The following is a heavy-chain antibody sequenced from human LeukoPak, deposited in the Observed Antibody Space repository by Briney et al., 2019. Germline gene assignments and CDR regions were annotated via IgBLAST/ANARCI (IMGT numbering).Heavy chain of an antibody. V-gene: IGHV4-59*01. CDR2: IYHSGST. CDR3: ARVLAYGDFNDAFDI. D-gene: IGHD4-17*01. CDR1: GGSISSYY. Sequence: SETLSLTCTVSGGSISSYYWSWIRQPPGKGLEWIGYIYHSGSTNYNPSLRSRVTISVDTSKDQFSLKLSSVTAADTAVYYCARVLAYGDFNDAFDIWGQGTMVTVSA. J-gene: IGHJ3*02.